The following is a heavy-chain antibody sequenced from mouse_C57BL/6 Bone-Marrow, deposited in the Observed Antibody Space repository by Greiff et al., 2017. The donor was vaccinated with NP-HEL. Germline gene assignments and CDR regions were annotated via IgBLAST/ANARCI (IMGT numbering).Heavy chain of an antibody. J-gene: IGHJ2*01. V-gene: IGHV14-4*01. Sequence: VQLQQSGAELVRPGASVKLSCTASGFNIKDDYMHWVKQRPEQGLEWIGWIDPENGDTEYASKFQGKATITADTSSNTAYLQLSSLTSEDTAVYYGTTHYYGSSYYFDYWGQGTTLTVSS. CDR2: IDPENGDT. CDR1: GFNIKDDY. CDR3: TTHYYGSSYYFDY. D-gene: IGHD1-1*01.